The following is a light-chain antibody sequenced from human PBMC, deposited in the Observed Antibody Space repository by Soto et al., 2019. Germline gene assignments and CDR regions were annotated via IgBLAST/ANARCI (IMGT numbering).Light chain of an antibody. V-gene: IGKV3D-15*01. CDR2: GAS. J-gene: IGKJ1*01. CDR1: QSVSSY. CDR3: LHYNKWPRWT. Sequence: IVLTQSPATLSLSPGERATLSCRASQSVSSYLAWYQQKPGQAPRLLIYGASIRATGIPDRFSGSGTGTDFTLTISSLQSEDFAVYYCLHYNKWPRWTFGQGTKVDIK.